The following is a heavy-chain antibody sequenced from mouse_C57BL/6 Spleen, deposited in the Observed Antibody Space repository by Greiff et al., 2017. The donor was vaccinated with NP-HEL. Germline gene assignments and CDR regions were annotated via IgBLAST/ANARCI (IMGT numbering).Heavy chain of an antibody. J-gene: IGHJ4*01. CDR3: ARARYGSSYRYAMDY. V-gene: IGHV5-16*01. Sequence: EVQLVESEGGLVQPGSSMKLSCTASGFTFSDYYMAWVRQVPEKGLEWVANINYDGSSTYYLDSLKSRFIISRDNAKNILYLQMSSLKSEDTATYYCARARYGSSYRYAMDYWGQGTSVTVSS. CDR1: GFTFSDYY. CDR2: INYDGSST. D-gene: IGHD1-1*01.